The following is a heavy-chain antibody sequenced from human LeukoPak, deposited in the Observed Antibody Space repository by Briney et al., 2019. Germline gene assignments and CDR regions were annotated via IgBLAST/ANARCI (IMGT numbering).Heavy chain of an antibody. CDR3: ARRGYCGGDCSIDY. J-gene: IGHJ4*02. CDR1: GYTFSSYG. V-gene: IGHV1-18*01. D-gene: IGHD2-21*02. Sequence: GASVKVSCKASGYTFSSYGISWVRQAPGQGLEWMGWISPYNGNTNYAQMLQGRVTMTTDTSTSTAYMELRSLISDDTAVYYCARRGYCGGDCSIDYWGQGTLVTVSS. CDR2: ISPYNGNT.